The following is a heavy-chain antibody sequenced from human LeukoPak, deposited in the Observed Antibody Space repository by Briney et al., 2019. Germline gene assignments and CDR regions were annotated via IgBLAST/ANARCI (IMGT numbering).Heavy chain of an antibody. CDR1: GFTFSSYS. J-gene: IGHJ5*02. Sequence: GGSLRLSCAASGFTFSSYSMNWVRQAPGKGLEWVSSISSSSSYIYYADSVKGRFTISRDNAKNSLYLQMNSLRAEDTAVYYCARDRTIAARPFWFDPWGQGTLVTVSS. D-gene: IGHD6-6*01. CDR2: ISSSSSYI. V-gene: IGHV3-21*01. CDR3: ARDRTIAARPFWFDP.